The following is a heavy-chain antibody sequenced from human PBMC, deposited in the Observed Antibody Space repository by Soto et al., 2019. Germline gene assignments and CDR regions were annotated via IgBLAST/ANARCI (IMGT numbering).Heavy chain of an antibody. CDR1: GFTFSNYA. CDR2: ISGSGGST. Sequence: EVQLLESGGGLVQPGGSLRLSCAASGFTFSNYAMTWVRQGPGKGLEWVSGISGSGGSTSYADSVKGRFTISRDNSKNTVYLQMNSLRVEDTAIYYCAKGAYGSGSYDCWGQGTLVTVSS. J-gene: IGHJ4*02. D-gene: IGHD3-10*01. CDR3: AKGAYGSGSYDC. V-gene: IGHV3-23*01.